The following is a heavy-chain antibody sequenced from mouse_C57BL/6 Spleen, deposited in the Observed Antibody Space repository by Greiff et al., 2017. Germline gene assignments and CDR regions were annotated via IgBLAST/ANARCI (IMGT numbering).Heavy chain of an antibody. V-gene: IGHV1-19*01. CDR3: ARGDYYGGGAMDY. CDR2: INPYNGGT. J-gene: IGHJ4*01. D-gene: IGHD1-1*01. CDR1: GYTFTDYY. Sequence: EVMLVESGPVLVKPGASVKMSCKASGYTFTDYYMNWVKQSHGKSLEWIGVINPYNGGTSYNQKFKGKATLTVDKSSSTAYMELNSLTSEDSAVYYCARGDYYGGGAMDYWGQGTSVTVSS.